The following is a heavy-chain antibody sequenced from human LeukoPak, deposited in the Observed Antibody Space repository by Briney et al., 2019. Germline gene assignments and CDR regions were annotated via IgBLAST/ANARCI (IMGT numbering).Heavy chain of an antibody. D-gene: IGHD2-15*01. Sequence: PGGSLRLSCAASGFTFSSYSMNWVRQAPGKGLEWVSYISSSSSTIYYADSVKGRFTISRDNAKNSLYLQMNSLRAEDTAVYYCARDRYCSGGSCIFYYYYMDVWGKGTTVTVSS. V-gene: IGHV3-48*01. CDR1: GFTFSSYS. J-gene: IGHJ6*03. CDR3: ARDRYCSGGSCIFYYYYMDV. CDR2: ISSSSSTI.